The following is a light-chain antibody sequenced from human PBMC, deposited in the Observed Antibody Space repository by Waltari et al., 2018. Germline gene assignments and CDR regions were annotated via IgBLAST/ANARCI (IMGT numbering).Light chain of an antibody. CDR3: LQYNTNPWT. J-gene: IGKJ1*01. Sequence: DIQMTQSPSSLSASAGDRVTITCRASQGISTYLNWYQQRPGKPPKRLIYTTSSLESGVPSRFSGSGSGTDFTLTISSLQPEDFATYYCLQYNTNPWTFGQGTMVEIK. CDR1: QGISTY. CDR2: TTS. V-gene: IGKV1-17*01.